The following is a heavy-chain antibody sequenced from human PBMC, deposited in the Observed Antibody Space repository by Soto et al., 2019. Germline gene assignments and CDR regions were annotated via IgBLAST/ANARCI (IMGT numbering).Heavy chain of an antibody. CDR2: IYENGRT. CDR1: GGAISTSDNY. CDR3: ARTSQESIGYASFDP. Sequence: QVQLQESRPGLVKPSQTLSLTCSVSGGAISTSDNYWIWIRQPPGKGLEWLGYIYENGRTHYNPSLNSRFVIAVDTSKNQFSLRISSVTAADTATYYCARTSQESIGYASFDPWGQGTLLKVSS. D-gene: IGHD3-22*01. V-gene: IGHV4-30-4*01. J-gene: IGHJ4*01.